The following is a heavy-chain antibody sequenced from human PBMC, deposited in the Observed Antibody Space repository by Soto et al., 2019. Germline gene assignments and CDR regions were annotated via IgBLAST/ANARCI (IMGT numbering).Heavy chain of an antibody. D-gene: IGHD1-20*01. Sequence: EVQVLESGGGLAQPGGSLRLSCTTSGFTFNIFAMSWVRQAPGKGLEWVSSIGNGDIDTHYADSVKGRFTISRDNSKDMLFLQMNYLRAEDTAIYYCAKDRMDHNAVWDPFDIWGQGTRVTVSS. V-gene: IGHV3-23*01. J-gene: IGHJ3*02. CDR2: IGNGDIDT. CDR3: AKDRMDHNAVWDPFDI. CDR1: GFTFNIFA.